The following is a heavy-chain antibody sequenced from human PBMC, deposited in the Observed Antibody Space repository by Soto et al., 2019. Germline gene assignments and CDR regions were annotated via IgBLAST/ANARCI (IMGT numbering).Heavy chain of an antibody. CDR1: GGSISSSSYY. CDR2: IYYSGST. V-gene: IGHV4-39*01. D-gene: IGHD6-6*01. Sequence: QLQLQESGPGLVKPSETLSLTCTVSGGSISSSSYYWGWIRQPPGKGLEWIGSIYYSGSTYYNPSLKSRVTISGDTSKNQFSLKLGSVTAADTAVYYCARQYSSSSYYYYGMDVWGQGTTVTVSS. CDR3: ARQYSSSSYYYYGMDV. J-gene: IGHJ6*02.